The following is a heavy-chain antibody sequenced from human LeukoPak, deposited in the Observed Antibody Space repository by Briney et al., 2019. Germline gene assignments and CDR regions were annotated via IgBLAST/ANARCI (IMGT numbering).Heavy chain of an antibody. J-gene: IGHJ4*02. Sequence: PGGSLRLSCAASGFTVSSNYMSWVRQAPGKGLEWVSAISGSGGSTYYADSVKGRFTISRDNSKNTLYLQMNSLRAEDTAVYYCAKDQGSGSFYFDYWGQGTLVTVSS. CDR1: GFTVSSNY. V-gene: IGHV3-23*01. CDR3: AKDQGSGSFYFDY. D-gene: IGHD1-26*01. CDR2: ISGSGGST.